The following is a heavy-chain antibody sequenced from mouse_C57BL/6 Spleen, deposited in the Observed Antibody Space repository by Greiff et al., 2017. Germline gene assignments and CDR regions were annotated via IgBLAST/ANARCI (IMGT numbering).Heavy chain of an antibody. V-gene: IGHV7-3*01. D-gene: IGHD4-1*01. CDR2: IRNKANGYTT. J-gene: IGHJ4*01. CDR3: AGNLGYYAMDY. CDR1: GFTFTDYY. Sequence: DVMLVESGGGLVQPGGSLSLSCAASGFTFTDYYMSWVRQPPGKALEWLGFIRNKANGYTTEYSASVKGRFTISRDNSQSILYLQMNALRAEDSATYYCAGNLGYYAMDYWGQGTSVTVSS.